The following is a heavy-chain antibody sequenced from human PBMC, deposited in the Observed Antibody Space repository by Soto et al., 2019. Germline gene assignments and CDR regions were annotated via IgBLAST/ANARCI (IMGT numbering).Heavy chain of an antibody. D-gene: IGHD4-17*01. CDR3: AGDYGDPPRGYFDY. V-gene: IGHV1-69*01. Sequence: KVSCKASGGTFSSYAISWVRQAPGQGLEWMGGIIPIFGTANYAQKFQGRVTITADESTSTAYMELSSLRSEDTAVYYCAGDYGDPPRGYFDYWGQGTLVTVSS. J-gene: IGHJ4*02. CDR2: IIPIFGTA. CDR1: GGTFSSYA.